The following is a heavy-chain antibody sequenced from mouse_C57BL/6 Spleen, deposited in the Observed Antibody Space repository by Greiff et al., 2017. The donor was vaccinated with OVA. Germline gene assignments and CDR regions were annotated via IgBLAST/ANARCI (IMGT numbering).Heavy chain of an antibody. Sequence: QVQLQQPGAELVRPGSSVKLSCKASGCTFTSYWMHWVKQRPIQGLEWIGNIDPSDSETHYNQKFKDKATLTVDKSSSTAYMQLSSLTSEDSAVYYCARQNYYGSSYGAMDYWGQGTSVTVSS. CDR1: GCTFTSYW. V-gene: IGHV1-52*01. D-gene: IGHD1-1*01. J-gene: IGHJ4*01. CDR2: IDPSDSET. CDR3: ARQNYYGSSYGAMDY.